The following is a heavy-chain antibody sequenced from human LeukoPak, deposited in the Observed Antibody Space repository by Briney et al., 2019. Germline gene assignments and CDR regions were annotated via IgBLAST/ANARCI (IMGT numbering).Heavy chain of an antibody. J-gene: IGHJ4*02. CDR1: GYTFTIYG. Sequence: ASVKVSCKASGYTFTIYGISWVRQAPGQGLEWMGWISAYNGNTNYAQKLQGRVTMTTDTSTSTAYMELRSLRSDDTAVYYCARNLLWFGELFNPFDYWGQGTLVTVSS. D-gene: IGHD3-10*01. CDR3: ARNLLWFGELFNPFDY. V-gene: IGHV1-18*01. CDR2: ISAYNGNT.